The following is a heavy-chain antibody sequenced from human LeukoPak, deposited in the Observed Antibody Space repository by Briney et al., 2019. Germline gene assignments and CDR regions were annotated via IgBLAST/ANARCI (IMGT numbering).Heavy chain of an antibody. D-gene: IGHD3-3*01. CDR3: ARGGTYYDFWSGYPDYYYYGMDV. J-gene: IGHJ6*02. Sequence: ETLSLTCTVSLDSTTSNFWSWVRQPPGKGLEWMGIIYPGDSDTRYSPSFQGQVTISADKSISTAYLQWSSLKASDTAMYYCARGGTYYDFWSGYPDYYYYGMDVWGQGTTVTVSS. CDR1: LDSTTSNF. V-gene: IGHV5-51*01. CDR2: IYPGDSDT.